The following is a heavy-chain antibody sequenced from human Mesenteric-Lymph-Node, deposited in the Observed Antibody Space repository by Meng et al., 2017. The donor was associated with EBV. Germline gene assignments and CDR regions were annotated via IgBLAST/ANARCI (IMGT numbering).Heavy chain of an antibody. CDR3: ARWEVLIITSMVPRSTHWYLDV. CDR2: IYHTGTI. V-gene: IGHV4-4*02. J-gene: IGHJ2*01. D-gene: IGHD3-22*01. Sequence: QVSLSESGPGLVKPSGPLSLTCSVSGGSISSSNWWIWVRQPPGKGLEWIGEIYHTGTINYNPSLRSRVIMSLDKSENQVSLKLTSVTAADTAVYYCARWEVLIITSMVPRSTHWYLDVWGRGTLVTVSS. CDR1: GGSISSSNW.